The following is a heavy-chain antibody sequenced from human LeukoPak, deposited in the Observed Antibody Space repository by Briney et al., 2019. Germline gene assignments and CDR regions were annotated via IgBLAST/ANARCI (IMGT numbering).Heavy chain of an antibody. CDR1: GFTLSSYA. D-gene: IGHD5-18*01. CDR2: ISGSDYST. CDR3: AKDLGDSYGHEIFDY. Sequence: PGGSLRLSCVASGFTLSSYAMSWVRQAPGKGLEWVSLISGSDYSTNYADSVKGRFTISRENSKNTLYLQMNSLRAEDTAVYYCAKDLGDSYGHEIFDYRGQGTLVTVSS. J-gene: IGHJ4*02. V-gene: IGHV3-23*01.